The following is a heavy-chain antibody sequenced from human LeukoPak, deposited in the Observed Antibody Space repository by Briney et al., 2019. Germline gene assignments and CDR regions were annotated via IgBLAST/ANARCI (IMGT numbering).Heavy chain of an antibody. J-gene: IGHJ4*02. CDR1: GGSFSGYY. CDR2: INHSGST. CDR3: ARGHNWEEHHFDY. D-gene: IGHD1-20*01. V-gene: IGHV4-34*01. Sequence: SETLSLTCAVYGGSFSGYYWSWIRQPPGKGLEWIGEINHSGSTNYNPSLKSRVTISVDTSKNQFSLKLSSVTAADTAVYYCARGHNWEEHHFDYWGQGTLVTVSS.